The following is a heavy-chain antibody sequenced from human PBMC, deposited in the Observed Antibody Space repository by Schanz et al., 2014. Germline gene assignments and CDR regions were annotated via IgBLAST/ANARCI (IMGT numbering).Heavy chain of an antibody. Sequence: VQLVESGGGLVQPGGSLRLSCAASGITFSGYSMSWVRQAPGKGLEWVSAINGNGGITYYADPVKGRFTISRDNSKNTLYLEMNRLRVDDTAVYYCSKDKQGSRSDDSWGQGTLVTVSS. D-gene: IGHD2-15*01. V-gene: IGHV3-23*04. J-gene: IGHJ5*01. CDR3: SKDKQGSRSDDS. CDR1: GITFSGYS. CDR2: INGNGGIT.